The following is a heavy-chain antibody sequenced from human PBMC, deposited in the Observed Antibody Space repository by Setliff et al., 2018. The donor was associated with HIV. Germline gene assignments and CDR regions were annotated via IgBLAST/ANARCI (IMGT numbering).Heavy chain of an antibody. D-gene: IGHD7-27*01. V-gene: IGHV3-30*04. J-gene: IGHJ4*02. CDR3: ARADWGAGADFDY. CDR2: ISYDGSNK. Sequence: GSLRLSCAASGFPFSSYAIHWVRQAPGKGLEWVAVISYDGSNKYYADSVKGRFTISRDNSKNTLYLQMNSLRAEDTAVYYCARADWGAGADFDYWGQGTLVTVSS. CDR1: GFPFSSYA.